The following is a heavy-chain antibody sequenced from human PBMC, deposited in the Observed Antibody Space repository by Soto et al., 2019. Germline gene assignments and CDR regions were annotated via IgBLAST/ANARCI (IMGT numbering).Heavy chain of an antibody. CDR1: GFEIRRFG. CDR2: ISNDASNE. V-gene: IGHV3-30*03. D-gene: IGHD3-16*01. CDR3: ASRGGLGNYFDS. Sequence: HPGGSLRLSCAVSGFEIRRFGMHWIRQAPGKGLQWVAYISNDASNEKYVDSVKGRFSIVRDVSKNTLFLDMTSLRLEDSARYHCASRGGLGNYFDSWGQGVLVTVSS. J-gene: IGHJ4*02.